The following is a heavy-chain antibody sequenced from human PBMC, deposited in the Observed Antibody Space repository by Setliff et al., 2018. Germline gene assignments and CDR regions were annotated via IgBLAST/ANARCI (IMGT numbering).Heavy chain of an antibody. J-gene: IGHJ4*02. CDR2: IKRDGSER. D-gene: IGHD3-16*01. CDR3: ARGAFGAYYHDY. CDR1: GFSFSSFW. V-gene: IGHV3-7*01. Sequence: PGGSLRLSCAASGFSFSSFWMTWVRQAPGKGLEWVANIKRDGSERYYVGSVRGRFIISRDNAKSTLYLQMNGLRVEDTATYYCARGAFGAYYHDYWGQGTLVTVSS.